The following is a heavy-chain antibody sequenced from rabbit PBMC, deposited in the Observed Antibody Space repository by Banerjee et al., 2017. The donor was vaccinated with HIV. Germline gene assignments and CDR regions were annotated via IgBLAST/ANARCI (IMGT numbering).Heavy chain of an antibody. Sequence: QEQLEESGGGLVKPEGSLTLTCKASGLDFSNSYWICWVRQAPGRGLEWIACIYTGSSGTTNYANWAKGRFTISKTSSTTVTLQMTSLTAADTATYFCVRNYNWGYGLWGQGTLVTVS. V-gene: IGHV1S45*01. CDR3: VRNYNWGYGL. CDR1: GLDFSNSYW. D-gene: IGHD1-1*01. J-gene: IGHJ3*01. CDR2: IYTGSSGTT.